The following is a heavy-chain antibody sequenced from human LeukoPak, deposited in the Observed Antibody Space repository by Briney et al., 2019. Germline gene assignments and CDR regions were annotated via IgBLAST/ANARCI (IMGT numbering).Heavy chain of an antibody. CDR2: IYYSRSA. CDR3: ARAGGVKTAALDLDY. CDR1: GGSISDYS. Sequence: SETLSLTCTVSGGSISDYSWSWIRQPPGKGLEWIGNIYYSRSANHNPSRKSRVTISRDTSKNQFSLKLTSVTTADTAVYYCARAGGVKTAALDLDYWGQGTLVTVSS. V-gene: IGHV4-59*01. J-gene: IGHJ4*02. D-gene: IGHD6-25*01.